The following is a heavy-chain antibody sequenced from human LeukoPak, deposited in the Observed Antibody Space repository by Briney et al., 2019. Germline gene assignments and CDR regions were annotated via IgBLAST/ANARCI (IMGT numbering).Heavy chain of an antibody. CDR1: GGTFSSYA. D-gene: IGHD3-10*01. CDR3: ARVVAGYYGSGSSFDY. Sequence: GASVKVSCKASGGTFSSYAISWVRQAPGQGLEWMGGIIPIFGTANYAQKFQGRVTITADESTSTAYMGLSSLRSEDTAVYYCARVVAGYYGSGSSFDYWGQGTLVTVSS. CDR2: IIPIFGTA. J-gene: IGHJ4*02. V-gene: IGHV1-69*13.